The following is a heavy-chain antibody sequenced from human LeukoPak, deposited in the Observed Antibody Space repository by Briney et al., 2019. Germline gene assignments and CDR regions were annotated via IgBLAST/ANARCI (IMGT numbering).Heavy chain of an antibody. D-gene: IGHD3-3*01. CDR1: GFTFSSYA. V-gene: IGHV3-21*01. J-gene: IGHJ3*02. Sequence: GGSLRLSCAASGFTFSSYAMHWVRQAPGKGLEWVSSISSSSSYIYYADSVKGRFTISRDNAKNSLYLQMNSLRAEDTAVYYCARDHYDFWSGFYAFDIWGQGTTVTVSS. CDR2: ISSSSSYI. CDR3: ARDHYDFWSGFYAFDI.